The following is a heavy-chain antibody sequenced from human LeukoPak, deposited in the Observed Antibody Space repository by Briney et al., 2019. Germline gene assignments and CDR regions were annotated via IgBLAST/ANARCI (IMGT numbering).Heavy chain of an antibody. CDR3: ARDGPGNYESSSFDY. V-gene: IGHV3-30*02. Sequence: GGSLRLSCAASGFTFSSYGMHWVRQAPGKGLEWVAFIRYDGIIKYYADSVKGRFTISRDNSKNTVYLQMNSLRAEDTAVYFCARDGPGNYESSSFDYWGQGILVTVSS. CDR1: GFTFSSYG. D-gene: IGHD3-22*01. CDR2: IRYDGIIK. J-gene: IGHJ4*02.